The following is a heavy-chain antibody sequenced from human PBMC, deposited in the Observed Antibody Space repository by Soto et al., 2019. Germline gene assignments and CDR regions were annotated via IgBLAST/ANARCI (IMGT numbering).Heavy chain of an antibody. V-gene: IGHV1-69*02. Sequence: QVQLVQSGAEVKKPGSSVKVSCKASGGTFSSYTISWVRQAPGQGLEWMGRIIPILGIANYAQKFQGRVTITADKSTSTAYMELSSLRSEDTAVYYCARHMTIFTAGFDYWGQGTLVTVSS. J-gene: IGHJ4*02. CDR1: GGTFSSYT. CDR2: IIPILGIA. CDR3: ARHMTIFTAGFDY. D-gene: IGHD3-3*01.